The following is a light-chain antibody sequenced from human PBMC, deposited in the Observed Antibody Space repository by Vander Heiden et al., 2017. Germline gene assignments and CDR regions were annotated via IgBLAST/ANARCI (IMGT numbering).Light chain of an antibody. CDR3: QQYHSYPLT. CDR1: QSFTTW. J-gene: IGKJ4*01. V-gene: IGKV1-5*03. CDR2: KAS. Sequence: DIQMTQSPSTLSASVGDRVTITCRASQSFTTWLAWYQQKPGKAPNLLIYKASTLKSGVSSRFIGSESGTEFTLTITSLQPDDFATYYCQQYHSYPLTFGGGTKVEIK.